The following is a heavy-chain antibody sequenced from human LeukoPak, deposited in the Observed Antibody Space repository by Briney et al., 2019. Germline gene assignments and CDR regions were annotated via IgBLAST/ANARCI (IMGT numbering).Heavy chain of an antibody. V-gene: IGHV4-59*01. D-gene: IGHD3-10*01. CDR3: ARDSMVRGGSWFDP. J-gene: IGHJ5*02. CDR2: IYYSGST. Sequence: SETLPLTCTVSGGSISSYYWSWIRQPPGKGLEWIGYIYYSGSTNYNPSLKSRVTISVDTSKNQFSLKLSSVTAADTAVYYCARDSMVRGGSWFDPWGQGTLVTVSS. CDR1: GGSISSYY.